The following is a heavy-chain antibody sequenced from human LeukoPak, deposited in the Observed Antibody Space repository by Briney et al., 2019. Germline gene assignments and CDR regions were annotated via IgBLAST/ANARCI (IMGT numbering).Heavy chain of an antibody. D-gene: IGHD6-13*01. V-gene: IGHV1-46*01. CDR3: AREPVYSTAGGILYY. CDR1: GYTFTSYY. J-gene: IGHJ4*02. Sequence: ASVKVSCKASGYTFTSYYMHWVRQAPGQGLEWMGIINPSGGSTSYAQKFQGGVTMTRDMSTSTVYMELSSLRSEDTAVYYCAREPVYSTAGGILYYWGQGTLVTVSS. CDR2: INPSGGST.